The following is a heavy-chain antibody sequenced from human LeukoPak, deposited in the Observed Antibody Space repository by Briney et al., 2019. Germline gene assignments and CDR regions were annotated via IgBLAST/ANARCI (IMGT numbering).Heavy chain of an antibody. Sequence: TTSETLSLTCSVSGGSISSSSYYWGWIRQPPGKGLEWIGSIYYSGSTYYNPSLKSRVTISVVTSKNQFSLKLSSVTAADTAVYYCAREAPAAAGTNWFDPWGQGTLVTVSP. D-gene: IGHD6-13*01. CDR2: IYYSGST. CDR3: AREAPAAAGTNWFDP. J-gene: IGHJ5*02. CDR1: GGSISSSSYY. V-gene: IGHV4-39*01.